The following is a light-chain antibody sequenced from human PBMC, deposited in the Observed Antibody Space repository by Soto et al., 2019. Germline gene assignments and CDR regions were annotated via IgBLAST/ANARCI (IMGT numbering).Light chain of an antibody. Sequence: SALTQPRSVSWSPGQSVTISCTGTSSDVGAYNYVSWYQQHPGKAPKLMIFDVSKRPSGVPDRFSGSKSGNTASLTISGLQAEDEADYYCCSCAATYTYVFGTGTKVTVL. J-gene: IGLJ1*01. CDR1: SSDVGAYNY. CDR3: CSCAATYTYV. CDR2: DVS. V-gene: IGLV2-11*01.